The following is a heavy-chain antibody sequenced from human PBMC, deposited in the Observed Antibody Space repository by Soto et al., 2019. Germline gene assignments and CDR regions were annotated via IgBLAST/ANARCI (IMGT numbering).Heavy chain of an antibody. CDR1: GYTFTSYY. D-gene: IGHD2-21*01. V-gene: IGHV1-46*01. Sequence: QVQLVQSGAEVKKPGASVKVSCKASGYTFTSYYMHWVRQAPGQGLEWMGIINPSGGSTSYAQKFQGRVTMNRDTSTSTVYMELSSLRSEDTVVYYCARAIVVANNWFDPWGQGTLVTVSS. CDR3: ARAIVVANNWFDP. CDR2: INPSGGST. J-gene: IGHJ5*02.